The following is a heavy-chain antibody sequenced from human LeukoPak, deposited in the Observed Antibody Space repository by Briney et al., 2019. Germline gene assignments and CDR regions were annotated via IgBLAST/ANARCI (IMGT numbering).Heavy chain of an antibody. CDR1: GGSISSSSSY. Sequence: PSASLSLTCTVSGGSISSSSSYSGWIRRPPRKGLEWIGSIYYSGSTYYNPSLKSRVAISVDTSKNQFCLKLSSVTAADTAVYYCAVLTGYPISYFYYYYMDVWGKGTTVTVSS. CDR3: AVLTGYPISYFYYYYMDV. CDR2: IYYSGST. V-gene: IGHV4-39*01. J-gene: IGHJ6*03. D-gene: IGHD3-9*01.